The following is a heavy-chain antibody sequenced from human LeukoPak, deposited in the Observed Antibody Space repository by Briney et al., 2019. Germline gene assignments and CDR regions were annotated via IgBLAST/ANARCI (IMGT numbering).Heavy chain of an antibody. CDR3: ARRHYYDSSGYYHGHAFDI. D-gene: IGHD3-22*01. J-gene: IGHJ3*02. Sequence: GEPLKISCQGSGYSFTSYWIGWVRPMPGKGLEWMGIIYPGGADTKYSPPFQGQVTISADKSISTAYLQWSSLKASHTAMYYCARRHYYDSSGYYHGHAFDIWGQGTLVTVSS. V-gene: IGHV5-51*01. CDR1: GYSFTSYW. CDR2: IYPGGADT.